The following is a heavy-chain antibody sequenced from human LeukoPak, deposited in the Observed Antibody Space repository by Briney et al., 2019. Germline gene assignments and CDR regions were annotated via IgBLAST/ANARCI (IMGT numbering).Heavy chain of an antibody. V-gene: IGHV5-51*01. J-gene: IGHJ4*02. Sequence: GESLKISCKGSGYSFTSYWIGWVRQMPGKGLEWMGIIYPGDSDTRYSPSFQGQVTISADKSISTAYLQWSSLKASDTAMYYCARLMGDHLVGATRSSYFDYWGQGTLVTVSS. CDR1: GYSFTSYW. D-gene: IGHD1-26*01. CDR2: IYPGDSDT. CDR3: ARLMGDHLVGATRSSYFDY.